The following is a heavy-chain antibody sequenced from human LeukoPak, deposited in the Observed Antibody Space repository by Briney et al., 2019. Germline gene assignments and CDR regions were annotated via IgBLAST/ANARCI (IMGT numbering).Heavy chain of an antibody. CDR2: IYHSGST. J-gene: IGHJ4*02. D-gene: IGHD3-10*01. Sequence: SETLSLTCTVSGYSISSGYYWGWIRQPPGKGLEWIGSIYHSGSTYYNPSLKSRVTISVDTSKNQFSLKLSSVTAADTALYYCARGLWFGDENPPYFDYWGQGTLVTVSS. CDR3: ARGLWFGDENPPYFDY. V-gene: IGHV4-38-2*02. CDR1: GYSISSGYY.